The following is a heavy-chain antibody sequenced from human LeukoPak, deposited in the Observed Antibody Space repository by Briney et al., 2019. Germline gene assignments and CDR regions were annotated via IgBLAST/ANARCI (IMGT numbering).Heavy chain of an antibody. D-gene: IGHD1-1*01. V-gene: IGHV3-30-3*01. J-gene: IGHJ4*02. CDR3: ARDPELENY. Sequence: GGSLRLSCAASGFTFSSYAMHWVRQAPGKGLEWVAVISYDGSNKYYADSVKGRFTISRDNSRNTLYLQMNSLRAEDTAVYYCARDPELENYWGQGTLVTVSS. CDR2: ISYDGSNK. CDR1: GFTFSSYA.